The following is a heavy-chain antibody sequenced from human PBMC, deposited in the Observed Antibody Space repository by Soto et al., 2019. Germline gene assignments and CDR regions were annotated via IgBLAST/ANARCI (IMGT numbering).Heavy chain of an antibody. D-gene: IGHD2-2*01. V-gene: IGHV1-69*13. Sequence: SVKVSCKASGGTFSSYAISWVRQAPGQGLEWMGGIIPIFGTANYAQKFQGRVTITADESTSTAYMELSSLRSEDTAVYYCASKGLPAAMFYYYYYGMDVWGQGTTVTVSS. CDR1: GGTFSSYA. CDR2: IIPIFGTA. J-gene: IGHJ6*02. CDR3: ASKGLPAAMFYYYYYGMDV.